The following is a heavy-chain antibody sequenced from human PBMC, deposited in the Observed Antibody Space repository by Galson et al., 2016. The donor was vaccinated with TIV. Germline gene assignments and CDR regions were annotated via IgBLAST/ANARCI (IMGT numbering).Heavy chain of an antibody. CDR3: ARDQIIYDVVSGIDY. D-gene: IGHD3-3*02. CDR2: ISGDSRFI. J-gene: IGHJ4*02. Sequence: SLRLSCAASGLIFRRFSMNWVHQSPGKGLEWVSSISGDSRFIYYADSMKGRFTISRDNTKNSLYLQMNSLRAEDTAVYFCARDQIIYDVVSGIDYWGQGTLITVSS. V-gene: IGHV3-21*01. CDR1: GLIFRRFS.